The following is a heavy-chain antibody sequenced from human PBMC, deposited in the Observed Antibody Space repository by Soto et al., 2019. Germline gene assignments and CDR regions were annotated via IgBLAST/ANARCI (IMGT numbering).Heavy chain of an antibody. V-gene: IGHV1-46*01. J-gene: IGHJ4*02. CDR2: INPSGGST. D-gene: IGHD2-15*01. CDR3: ARCSHCSGGRSSGHTIDFDY. CDR1: GYTFTSYY. Sequence: QVQLVQSGAEVKKPGASVKVSCKASGYTFTSYYMHWVRQAPGQGLEWMGIINPSGGSTRYAQKFQGRVTMTKDTSTSTVYMEVSSLRSEDTALYCCARCSHCSGGRSSGHTIDFDYWGQGTLVTVSS.